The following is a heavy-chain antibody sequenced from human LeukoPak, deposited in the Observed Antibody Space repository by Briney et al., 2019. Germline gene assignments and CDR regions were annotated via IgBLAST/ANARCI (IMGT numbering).Heavy chain of an antibody. D-gene: IGHD4-17*01. J-gene: IGHJ4*02. Sequence: SETLSLTCVVYGGSFSGYYWSWIRQPPGKGLEWIGEINHSGSTHYNPSLKSRVTISVDTSKNQFSLKLSSVTAADTAVYYCATPRSLYGDYVDWGQGTLVTVSS. V-gene: IGHV4-34*01. CDR1: GGSFSGYY. CDR2: INHSGST. CDR3: ATPRSLYGDYVD.